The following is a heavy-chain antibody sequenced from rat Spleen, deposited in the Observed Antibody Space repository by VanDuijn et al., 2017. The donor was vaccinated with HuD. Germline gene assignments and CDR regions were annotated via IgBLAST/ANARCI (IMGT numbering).Heavy chain of an antibody. J-gene: IGHJ3*01. V-gene: IGHV5S10*01. CDR1: GFTFRNYD. CDR2: VIYDGSST. D-gene: IGHD1-12*02. CDR3: TTHYDGSYPFTY. Sequence: EVQLVESGGGLVQPGRSLKLSCEASGFTFRNYDLAWVRQAPTKSLEWVATVIYDGSSTYYRDSVKGRFTISRDNAKSTLYLQMDSLRSEDTATYYCTTHYDGSYPFTYWGQGTLVTVSS.